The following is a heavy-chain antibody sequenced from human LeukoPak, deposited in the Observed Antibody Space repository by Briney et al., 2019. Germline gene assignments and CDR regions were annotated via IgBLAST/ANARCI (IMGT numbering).Heavy chain of an antibody. CDR3: TTDPGYSSGWYSGPFDY. V-gene: IGHV3-33*01. D-gene: IGHD6-19*01. J-gene: IGHJ4*02. CDR1: GFTFSNYG. CDR2: IWYDGSNK. Sequence: GGSLRLSCAASGFTFSNYGMHWVRQAPGKGLEWVAVIWYDGSNKYYADSVKGRFTISRDNSKNTLYLQMNSLKTEDTAVYYCTTDPGYSSGWYSGPFDYWGQGTLVTVSS.